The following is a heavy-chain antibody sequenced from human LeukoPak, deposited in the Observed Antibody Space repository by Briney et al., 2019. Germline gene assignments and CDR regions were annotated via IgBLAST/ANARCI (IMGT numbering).Heavy chain of an antibody. Sequence: GGSLRLSCAASGFTFSTFSDYGMGWVRQAPGKGLEWVSLISYSGANSYYTDSVRGRFTISRDNSKDTLFLQMNSLRAEDTAIYYCARDMQLSTWGLGTMVTVSS. J-gene: IGHJ3*01. V-gene: IGHV3-23*01. D-gene: IGHD3-16*02. CDR2: ISYSGANS. CDR1: GFTFSTFSDYG. CDR3: ARDMQLST.